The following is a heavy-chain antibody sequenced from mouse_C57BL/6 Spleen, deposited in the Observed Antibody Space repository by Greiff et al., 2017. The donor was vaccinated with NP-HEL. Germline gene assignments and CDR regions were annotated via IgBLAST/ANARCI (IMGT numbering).Heavy chain of an antibody. V-gene: IGHV1-82*01. D-gene: IGHD3-2*02. J-gene: IGHJ2*01. CDR3: ARSAGGSGYVDY. Sequence: QVQLQQSGPELVKPGASVKISCKASGYAFSSSWMNWVKQRPGKGLEWIGRIYPGDGDTNYNGKFKGKATLTADKSSSTAYMQLSSLTSEDSAVYFCARSAGGSGYVDYWGQGTTLTVSS. CDR1: GYAFSSSW. CDR2: IYPGDGDT.